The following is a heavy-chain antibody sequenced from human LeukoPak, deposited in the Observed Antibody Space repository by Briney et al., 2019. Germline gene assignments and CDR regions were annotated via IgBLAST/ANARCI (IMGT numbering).Heavy chain of an antibody. Sequence: SGGSLRLSCAASGFTFSSYEMNWVRQAPGKGLEWVSYISSGGSTKYYADSVKGRFTISRDNAKNSLYLQINSLRAEDTAVYYCASARIAAAGGDWFDPWGQGTLVTVSS. V-gene: IGHV3-48*03. D-gene: IGHD6-13*01. CDR3: ASARIAAAGGDWFDP. CDR1: GFTFSSYE. J-gene: IGHJ5*02. CDR2: ISSGGSTK.